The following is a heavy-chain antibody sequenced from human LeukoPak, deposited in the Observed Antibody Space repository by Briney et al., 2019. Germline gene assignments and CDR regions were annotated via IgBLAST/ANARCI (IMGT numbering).Heavy chain of an antibody. J-gene: IGHJ4*02. Sequence: SETLSLTCAVYGGSFSGYYWSWIRQPPGKGLEWIGEINHSGSTNYNPSLKSRVTISVDTSKNQFSLKLSPVTAADTAVYYCARNPNYYDSSGYYKGLNFDYWGQGTLVTVSS. CDR3: ARNPNYYDSSGYYKGLNFDY. V-gene: IGHV4-34*01. CDR2: INHSGST. D-gene: IGHD3-22*01. CDR1: GGSFSGYY.